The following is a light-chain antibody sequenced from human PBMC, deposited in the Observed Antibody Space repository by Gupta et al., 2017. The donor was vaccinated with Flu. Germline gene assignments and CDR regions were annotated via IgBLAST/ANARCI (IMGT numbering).Light chain of an antibody. CDR2: GAT. V-gene: IGKV1-9*01. Sequence: DIQLTQSPSFLSASVGDRVTITCRASQGISTYLAWYQQKPGRAPKLLIYGATTLQDGVPSRFSGSGYVTEFTLTITGRQPEDFATYYCQQLNSFPSFTFGGGTKVEIK. CDR3: QQLNSFPSFT. J-gene: IGKJ4*01. CDR1: QGISTY.